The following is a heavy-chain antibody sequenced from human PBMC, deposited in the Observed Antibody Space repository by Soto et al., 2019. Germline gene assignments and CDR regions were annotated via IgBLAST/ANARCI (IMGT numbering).Heavy chain of an antibody. CDR3: ARQWMQLWPPDY. J-gene: IGHJ4*02. D-gene: IGHD5-18*01. CDR1: VFTFSTYW. CDR2: IKEDGGEK. Sequence: GGSLRLSCAASVFTFSTYWMTWVRQAPGKGLEWVANIKEDGGEKYYVDSVKGRFTISRDNAQHSLYLQMNSVRAEDTAVYYCARQWMQLWPPDYWGQGTLVTVSS. V-gene: IGHV3-7*01.